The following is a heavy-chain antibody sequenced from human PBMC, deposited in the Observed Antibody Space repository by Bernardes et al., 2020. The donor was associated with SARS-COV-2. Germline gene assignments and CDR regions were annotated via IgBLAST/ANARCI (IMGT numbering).Heavy chain of an antibody. CDR2: ITSGSTNT. D-gene: IGHD3-16*01. J-gene: IGHJ4*02. Sequence: SLRLSCAASGFTFSNFYMSWFRLAPGKGLEWVSYITSGSTNTDYADSVKGRFTISRDDAKNSLYLQMSGLRVEDTAVYYCAREWGGGYFDSWGQGSLVTVSS. CDR3: AREWGGGYFDS. V-gene: IGHV3-11*05. CDR1: GFTFSNFY.